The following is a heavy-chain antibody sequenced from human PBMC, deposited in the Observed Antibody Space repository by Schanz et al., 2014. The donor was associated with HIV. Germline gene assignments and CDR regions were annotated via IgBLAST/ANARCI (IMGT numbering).Heavy chain of an antibody. V-gene: IGHV4-39*01. CDR3: AKLILFDNHDFWSGYPD. Sequence: QLQLQESGPGLVKPSETLSLTCTVSRGSISSTNYYWGWIRQPPGKGLDWIGSFYYSGRTYHNPSLRSRVTMPEDPPTTRSSRRRSFGTAADTALYYCAKLILFDNHDFWSGYPDWGQGTLVTVSS. D-gene: IGHD3-3*01. J-gene: IGHJ4*02. CDR1: RGSISSTNYY. CDR2: FYYSGRT.